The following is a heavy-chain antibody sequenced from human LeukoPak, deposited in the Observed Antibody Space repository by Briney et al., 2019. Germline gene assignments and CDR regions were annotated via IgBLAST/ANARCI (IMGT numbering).Heavy chain of an antibody. D-gene: IGHD4-17*01. Sequence: GESLKISCKGSGYSFTSYWIGWVRQMPGKGLEWMEIIYPGDSDTRYSPSFQGQVTISADKSISTAYLQWSSLKASDTAMYYCARPIYGDYDLYYFDYWGQGTLVTVSS. CDR2: IYPGDSDT. J-gene: IGHJ4*02. V-gene: IGHV5-51*01. CDR1: GYSFTSYW. CDR3: ARPIYGDYDLYYFDY.